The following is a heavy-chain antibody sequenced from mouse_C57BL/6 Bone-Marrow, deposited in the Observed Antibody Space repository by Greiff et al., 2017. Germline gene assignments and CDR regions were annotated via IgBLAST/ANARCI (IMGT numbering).Heavy chain of an antibody. CDR1: GYTFTSYW. D-gene: IGHD6-1*01. V-gene: IGHV1-55*01. J-gene: IGHJ3*01. CDR3: AKRQLKQAWFAY. Sequence: QVQLKQPGAELVKPGASVKMSCKASGYTFTSYWITWVKQRPGQGLEWIGDIYPGSGSTNYNEKFKSKATLTVYTSASTAYMQLSSLTSEDSAVYYCAKRQLKQAWFAYWGQGTLVTVSA. CDR2: IYPGSGST.